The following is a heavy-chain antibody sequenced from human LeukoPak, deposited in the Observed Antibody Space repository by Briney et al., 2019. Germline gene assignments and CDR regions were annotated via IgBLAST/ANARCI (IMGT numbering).Heavy chain of an antibody. Sequence: KPSETLSLTCAVYGGSFSGYYWSWIRQPPGKGREWIGEINHSGSTNYNPSLKSRVTISVDSSKNQFSLKLSSVTAADTAVYYCARERSLTVAGTNWFDPWGQGTLVTVSS. CDR1: GGSFSGYY. V-gene: IGHV4-34*01. D-gene: IGHD6-19*01. CDR3: ARERSLTVAGTNWFDP. J-gene: IGHJ5*02. CDR2: INHSGST.